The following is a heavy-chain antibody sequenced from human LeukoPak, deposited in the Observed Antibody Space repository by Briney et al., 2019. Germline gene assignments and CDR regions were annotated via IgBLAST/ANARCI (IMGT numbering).Heavy chain of an antibody. Sequence: PSETLSLTCAVSGGSFSDYYWSWIRQPPGKGLEWIGEINHSGSTNYNVSLKSRVTISVDTSKNQFSLKLSSVTAADTAFYYCARGDYDSSGPKDAFDIWGQGTMVTVSS. J-gene: IGHJ3*02. CDR2: INHSGST. D-gene: IGHD3-22*01. CDR1: GGSFSDYY. CDR3: ARGDYDSSGPKDAFDI. V-gene: IGHV4-34*01.